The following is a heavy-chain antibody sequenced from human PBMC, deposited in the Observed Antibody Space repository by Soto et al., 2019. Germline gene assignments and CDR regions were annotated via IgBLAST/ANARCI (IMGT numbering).Heavy chain of an antibody. D-gene: IGHD3-3*01. CDR2: ISGSGGST. CDR1: GFTFSSYA. Sequence: GGSLRLSCAASGFTFSSYAMSWVRQAPGKGLEWVSAISGSGGSTYYADSVKGRFTISRDNSKNTLYLQMNSLRAEDTAVYYCAKDGSKIRGLEWLLPHRMDVWCQGTTVTVS. CDR3: AKDGSKIRGLEWLLPHRMDV. J-gene: IGHJ6*02. V-gene: IGHV3-23*01.